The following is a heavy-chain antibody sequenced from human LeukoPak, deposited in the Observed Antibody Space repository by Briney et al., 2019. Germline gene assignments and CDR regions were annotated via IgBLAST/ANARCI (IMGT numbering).Heavy chain of an antibody. CDR1: GFTFTNYW. CDR2: ISRDGDTT. D-gene: IGHD2-15*01. V-gene: IGHV3-74*01. J-gene: IGHJ6*04. Sequence: PGGSLRLSCAASGFTFTNYWMHWVRQGPGKGLVWASRISRDGDTTSYADSVKGRFTISRDNAKNTLCLQMNSLRAEDTAVYYCTRGYCSGGSCYSGSFGDVWGKGTTVTVSS. CDR3: TRGYCSGGSCYSGSFGDV.